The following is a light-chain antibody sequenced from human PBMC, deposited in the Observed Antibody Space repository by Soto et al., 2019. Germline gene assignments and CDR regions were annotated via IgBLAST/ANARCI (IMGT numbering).Light chain of an antibody. CDR2: RTS. CDR3: LEYNTWPWT. Sequence: IVMTQSPATLSVSPGERATLSCRASQSISSNLAWYQQKPGQAPRLLMFRTSSRATGIPARFSGSGSGTEFILTITSLQSEDFAVYYCLEYNTWPWTFGQGTKVDI. V-gene: IGKV3-15*01. CDR1: QSISSN. J-gene: IGKJ1*01.